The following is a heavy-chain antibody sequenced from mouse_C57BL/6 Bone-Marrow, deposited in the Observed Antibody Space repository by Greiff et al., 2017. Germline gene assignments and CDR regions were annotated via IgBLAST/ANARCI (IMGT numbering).Heavy chain of an antibody. V-gene: IGHV1-81*01. CDR2: IYPRSGNT. D-gene: IGHD1-1*01. CDR1: GYTFTSYG. CDR3: AKRDYGSSYERWFAY. Sequence: VQLQQSGAELARPGASVKLSCKASGYTFTSYGISWVKQSTGQGLEWIGEIYPRSGNTYYNEKFKGKATLTADKSSSTAYMELRSLTSEDSAVYFCAKRDYGSSYERWFAYWGQGTLVTVSA. J-gene: IGHJ3*01.